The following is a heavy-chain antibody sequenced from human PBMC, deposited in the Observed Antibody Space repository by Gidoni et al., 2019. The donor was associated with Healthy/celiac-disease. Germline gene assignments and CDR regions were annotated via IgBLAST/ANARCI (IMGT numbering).Heavy chain of an antibody. CDR1: GFTFSSYA. D-gene: IGHD6-13*01. CDR2: ISGSGGST. Sequence: EVQLVESGGGLVQPGGSLRLSCAASGFTFSSYAIGWVRQAPGKGLEWVSAISGSGGSTYYAHSVKGRFTISRDNSKNTLYLQMNSLRAEDTAVYYCAKRSQIGSWYNYWGQGTLVTVSS. V-gene: IGHV3-23*04. CDR3: AKRSQIGSWYNY. J-gene: IGHJ4*02.